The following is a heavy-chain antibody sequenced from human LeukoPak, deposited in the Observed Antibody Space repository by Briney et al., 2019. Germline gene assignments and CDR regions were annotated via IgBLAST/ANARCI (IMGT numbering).Heavy chain of an antibody. CDR2: ISYDGSNK. CDR3: AKGQLVLNY. V-gene: IGHV3-30-3*01. D-gene: IGHD6-13*01. CDR1: GFXFSSYA. J-gene: IGHJ4*02. Sequence: GGSXRXSXAXXGFXFSSYAMHWVRQAPGKGLEWVAVISYDGSNKYYADSVKGRFTIPRDNSKNTLYLQMNSLRAEDTAVYYCAKGQLVLNYWGQGTLVTVSS.